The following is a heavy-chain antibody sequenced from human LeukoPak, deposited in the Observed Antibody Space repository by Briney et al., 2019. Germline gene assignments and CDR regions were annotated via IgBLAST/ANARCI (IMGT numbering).Heavy chain of an antibody. CDR1: GFTFSSYE. D-gene: IGHD3-3*01. J-gene: IGHJ4*02. V-gene: IGHV3-48*03. CDR2: ISSSGSTI. Sequence: PGGSLRLSCAASGFTFSSYEMNWVRQAPGKGLEWVSYISSSGSTIYYADSVKGRFTISRDNAKNSLYLQMNSLRAEDTAVYYCARDLRFLEWSSFDYWGQGTLVTVSS. CDR3: ARDLRFLEWSSFDY.